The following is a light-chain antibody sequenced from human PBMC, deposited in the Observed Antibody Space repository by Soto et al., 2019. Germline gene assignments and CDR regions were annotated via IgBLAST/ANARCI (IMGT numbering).Light chain of an antibody. CDR1: NSNIGGGYD. J-gene: IGLJ2*01. CDR3: HSYDSRLSGSV. V-gene: IGLV1-40*01. Sequence: QSVLTQPPSVSGAPGQRVTISCTGNNSNIGGGYDVHWYQQLPGTAPKLLIYGNNNRPSGVPDRFSGSKSYASASLAIPGLQSEDEADYYCHSYDSRLSGSVFGGGTKLTVL. CDR2: GNN.